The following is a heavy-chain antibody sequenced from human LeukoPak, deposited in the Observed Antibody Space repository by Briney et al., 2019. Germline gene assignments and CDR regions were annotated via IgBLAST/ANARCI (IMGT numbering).Heavy chain of an antibody. CDR3: ARDAGYGGNSDY. CDR1: GFTFTSYP. D-gene: IGHD4-23*01. CDR2: ISRSGDDT. V-gene: IGHV3-23*01. Sequence: GGSLRLSCAASGFTFTSYPMGWVRQAPGKGLEWVSSISRSGDDTYYADSVRGRFTVSRDNAKNSLYLQMNSLRAEDTAVYYCARDAGYGGNSDYWGQGTLVTVSS. J-gene: IGHJ4*02.